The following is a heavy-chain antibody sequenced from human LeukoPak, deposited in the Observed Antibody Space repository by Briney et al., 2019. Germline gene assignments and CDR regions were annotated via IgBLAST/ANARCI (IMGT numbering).Heavy chain of an antibody. CDR1: GFTFSSYG. V-gene: IGHV3-30*02. J-gene: IGHJ4*02. CDR3: AKVEYTTSWYGVGSLDS. D-gene: IGHD6-13*01. Sequence: GGSLRLSCAASGFTFSSYGMHWVRQAPGKGLEWVAFIRHDESNKYYADSVKGRFTISRDNSKNTLFLQMSSLRAEDTAVYYCAKVEYTTSWYGVGSLDSWGQGTLVTVSS. CDR2: IRHDESNK.